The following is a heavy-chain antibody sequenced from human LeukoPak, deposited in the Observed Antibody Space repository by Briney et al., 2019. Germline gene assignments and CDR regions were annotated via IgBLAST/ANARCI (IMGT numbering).Heavy chain of an antibody. Sequence: HPGGSMRLSCAASGFTFSSYAMSWVRQAPGKGLEWVSAISGSGGGTYYADSVKGRFTISRDNSKNTLYLQMNSLRAEDTAVYYCAKGLSARVDNWFDPWGQGTLVTVSS. V-gene: IGHV3-23*01. CDR1: GFTFSSYA. CDR3: AKGLSARVDNWFDP. J-gene: IGHJ5*02. D-gene: IGHD3-16*02. CDR2: ISGSGGGT.